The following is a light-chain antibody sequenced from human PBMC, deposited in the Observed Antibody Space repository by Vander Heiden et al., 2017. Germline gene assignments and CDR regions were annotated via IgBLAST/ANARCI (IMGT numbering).Light chain of an antibody. J-gene: IGLJ1*01. V-gene: IGLV2-14*03. Sequence: QSALTQPASVSGSPGQSITIPCTGTSSDVGGYNYVPWYQQHPGKAPKLMVFDVSNRPSGVSNRFSGSKSGDTASLTISGLQADDEADYYCSSYRSSSSTPYVFGTGTKVTVI. CDR1: SSDVGGYNY. CDR3: SSYRSSSSTPYV. CDR2: DVS.